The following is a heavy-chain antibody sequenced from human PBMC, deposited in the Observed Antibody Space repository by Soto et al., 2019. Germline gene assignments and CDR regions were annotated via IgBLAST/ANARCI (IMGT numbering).Heavy chain of an antibody. CDR1: GFTFSSYA. CDR3: ATRFGELLFYPSDYYYYYYMDV. V-gene: IGHV3-23*01. D-gene: IGHD3-10*02. J-gene: IGHJ6*03. CDR2: ISGSGGST. Sequence: PGGSLRLSCAASGFTFSSYAMSWVRQAPGQGLEWVSAISGSGGSTYYADSVKGRFTISRDNSKNTLYLQMNSLRAEDTAVYYCATRFGELLFYPSDYYYYYYMDVWGKGTTVTVSS.